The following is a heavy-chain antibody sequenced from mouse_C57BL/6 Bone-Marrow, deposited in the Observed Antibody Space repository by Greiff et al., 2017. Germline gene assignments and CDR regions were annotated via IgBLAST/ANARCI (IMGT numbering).Heavy chain of an antibody. CDR3: ARSDRAWFAY. V-gene: IGHV1-80*01. D-gene: IGHD3-3*01. CDR2: IYPGDGDT. J-gene: IGHJ3*01. Sequence: QVQLQQSGAELVKPGASVKLSCKASGYAFSSYWMHWVKQRPGQGLEWIGQIYPGDGDTNYNGKFKGKATLTADKSSSTAYLQLSSLTSEDTGGYFGARSDRAWFAYWGQGTLVTVSA. CDR1: GYAFSSYW.